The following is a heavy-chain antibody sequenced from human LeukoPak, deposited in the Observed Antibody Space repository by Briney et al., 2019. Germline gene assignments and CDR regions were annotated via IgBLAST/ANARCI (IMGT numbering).Heavy chain of an antibody. V-gene: IGHV4-34*01. J-gene: IGHJ5*02. CDR3: ARQGGWLIGSYWFDP. Sequence: PSETLSLTCTVSGGSISSYYWSWIRQPPGKGLEWIGEINHSGSTNYNPSLKSRVAISVDTSKNQFSLKLSSVTAADTAVYYCARQGGWLIGSYWFDPWGQGTLVTVSS. CDR1: GGSISSYY. CDR2: INHSGST. D-gene: IGHD5-12*01.